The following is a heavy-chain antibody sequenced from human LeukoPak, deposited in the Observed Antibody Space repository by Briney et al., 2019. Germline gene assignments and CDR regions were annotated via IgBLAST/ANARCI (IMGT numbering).Heavy chain of an antibody. J-gene: IGHJ4*02. Sequence: ASVKVSCKASGYTFTGYYMHWLRQAPGQGLEWMGRINPNSGGTNYAQKFQGRVTMTRDTSISTAYMELSRLRSNDTAVYYCATATYYYDSSGYYQPFDYSGQGTLVTVSS. CDR2: INPNSGGT. V-gene: IGHV1-2*06. D-gene: IGHD3-22*01. CDR1: GYTFTGYY. CDR3: ATATYYYDSSGYYQPFDY.